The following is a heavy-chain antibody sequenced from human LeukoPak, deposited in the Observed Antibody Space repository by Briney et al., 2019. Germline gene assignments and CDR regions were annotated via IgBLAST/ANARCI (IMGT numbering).Heavy chain of an antibody. CDR3: AREGSSSSLAH. Sequence: ASVKVSCKAFGYTFTSYYMHWARQAPGQGLEWMGIINPSGAGTSYAQKFQGRVTMTRDTSTSTVYMELSSLRSEDTAVYYCAREGSSSSLAHWGQGTLVTVSS. CDR1: GYTFTSYY. V-gene: IGHV1-46*01. CDR2: INPSGAGT. J-gene: IGHJ4*02. D-gene: IGHD6-6*01.